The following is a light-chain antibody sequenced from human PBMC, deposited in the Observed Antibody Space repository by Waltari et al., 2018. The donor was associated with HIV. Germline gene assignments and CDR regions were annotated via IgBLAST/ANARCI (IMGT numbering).Light chain of an antibody. CDR2: DVN. CDR1: SSDIGGYEY. CDR3: CSYAGSYTEI. V-gene: IGLV2-11*01. J-gene: IGLJ2*01. Sequence: QSALTQPASVAGSPGQSITISCTGTSSDIGGYEYVSWYQQHPGKAPKLMIFDVNKRPSGVPARFSGSKSGHTASLTISGLQADDEADYYCCSYAGSYTEIFGGGTKLTVL.